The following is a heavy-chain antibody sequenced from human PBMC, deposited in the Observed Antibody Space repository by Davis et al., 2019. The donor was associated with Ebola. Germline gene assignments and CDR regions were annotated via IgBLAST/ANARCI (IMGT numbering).Heavy chain of an antibody. V-gene: IGHV3-15*07. J-gene: IGHJ4*02. CDR3: TTVGGYIYGQRDY. Sequence: PGGSLRLSCAVSGFAFSNAWMNWVRQAPGKGLEWVGRIKRKADGGTTDHAAPVKGRFTISRKDSKNTLYLQMKSLKTEDTAVYYCTTVGGYIYGQRDYWGQGALVTVSS. CDR2: IKRKADGGTT. CDR1: GFAFSNAW. D-gene: IGHD5-18*01.